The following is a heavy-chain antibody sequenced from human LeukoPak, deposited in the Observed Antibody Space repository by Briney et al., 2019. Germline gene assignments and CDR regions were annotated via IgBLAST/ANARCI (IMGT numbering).Heavy chain of an antibody. D-gene: IGHD5-12*01. CDR1: GFTFSSYS. CDR2: ISSSSSTI. J-gene: IGHJ4*02. CDR3: ARDPGYDGYDDEAREFDY. V-gene: IGHV3-48*01. Sequence: GGSLRLSCAASGFTFSSYSMNWVRQAPGKGLEWVSYISSSSSTIYYADSVKGRFTISRDNAKNSLYLQMNSLRAEDTAVYYCARDPGYDGYDDEAREFDYWGQGTLVTVSS.